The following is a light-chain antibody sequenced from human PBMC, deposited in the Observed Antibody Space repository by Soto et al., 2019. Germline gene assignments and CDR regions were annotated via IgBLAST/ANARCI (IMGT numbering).Light chain of an antibody. CDR1: QRINNK. V-gene: IGKV3-15*01. J-gene: IGKJ5*01. CDR2: DAG. Sequence: EIVMTQSPATLSVSPGERVTLSCRASQRINNKLAWYQEKPGQAPRLLIYDAGTRATGIPARFSGSGSGTDFTLTISSLQSEDFAVYYCQQYNTWPPITFGQGTRLEN. CDR3: QQYNTWPPIT.